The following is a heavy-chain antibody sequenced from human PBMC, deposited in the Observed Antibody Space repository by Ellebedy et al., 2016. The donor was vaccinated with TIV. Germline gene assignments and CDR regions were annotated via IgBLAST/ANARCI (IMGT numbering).Heavy chain of an antibody. CDR3: ARDDNGMDV. Sequence: AASVKVSCKASGYTFTGYYMHWVRQALGHGLEWMGWINPKSGGTNYAQKFQGWVTMTRDTSISTAYMELSRLTSDDTAVYYCARDDNGMDVWGQGTTVTVSS. J-gene: IGHJ6*02. CDR1: GYTFTGYY. V-gene: IGHV1-2*04. CDR2: INPKSGGT.